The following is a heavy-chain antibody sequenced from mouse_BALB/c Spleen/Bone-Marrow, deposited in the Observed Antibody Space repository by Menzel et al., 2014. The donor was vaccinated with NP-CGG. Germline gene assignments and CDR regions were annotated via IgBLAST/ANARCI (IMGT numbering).Heavy chain of an antibody. V-gene: IGHV1-80*01. CDR3: SRGGNYXXX. Sequence: QVQLQQSGAELVRPGSSVKISCKASGYAFSTYWMNWVKQRPGQGLEWIGQIYPGNGNADYNGKFKDRATLTADKSSRTAYMHLXXXTSEXSXVXXCSRGGNYXXXWGXGTLVTVSA. CDR1: GYAFSTYW. CDR2: IYPGNGNA. J-gene: IGHJ3*01. D-gene: IGHD2-1*01.